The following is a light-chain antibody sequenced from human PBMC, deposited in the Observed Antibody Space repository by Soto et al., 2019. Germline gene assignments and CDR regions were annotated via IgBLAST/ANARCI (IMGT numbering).Light chain of an antibody. J-gene: IGKJ1*01. Sequence: EIVLTQSPGILSLSPGERASLSCGASQSISSSFLAWYQQKPGQAPRLLIYGASSRATGIPDRFSGTGSETDFSLTSSRQAPEDFATYYCHQSYSTPWTFGQGTKVDIK. CDR3: HQSYSTPWT. CDR2: GAS. CDR1: QSISSSF. V-gene: IGKV3-20*01.